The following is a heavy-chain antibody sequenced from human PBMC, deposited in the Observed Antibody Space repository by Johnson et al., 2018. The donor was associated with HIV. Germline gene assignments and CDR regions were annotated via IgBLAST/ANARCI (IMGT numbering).Heavy chain of an antibody. CDR3: ARGHGGPNPYDAFDI. Sequence: QVQLVESGGGVVQPGRSLRLSCAASGLTFSSYAMHWVRQAPGKGLAWVAVISYAGVPTYYADSVKGRFTISRDNSKNPVYLQMNSLRPEDTAVYYCARGHGGPNPYDAFDIWGQGTLVTVSS. J-gene: IGHJ3*02. CDR1: GLTFSSYA. CDR2: ISYAGVPT. D-gene: IGHD4-23*01. V-gene: IGHV3-30*04.